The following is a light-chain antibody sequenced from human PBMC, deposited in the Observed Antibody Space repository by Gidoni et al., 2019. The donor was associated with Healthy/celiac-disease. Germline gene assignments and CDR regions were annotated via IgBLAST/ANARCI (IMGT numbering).Light chain of an antibody. Sequence: DIQLTHSPSFLSASVGDRVTITCRASQGISSYLAWYQQKPGKAPKLLIYAASTLQSGVPSRFSGIGSGTVFTLTISSLQPEDFATYYCQQLNSYPLTFGGGTKVEIK. J-gene: IGKJ4*01. CDR1: QGISSY. CDR3: QQLNSYPLT. V-gene: IGKV1-9*01. CDR2: AAS.